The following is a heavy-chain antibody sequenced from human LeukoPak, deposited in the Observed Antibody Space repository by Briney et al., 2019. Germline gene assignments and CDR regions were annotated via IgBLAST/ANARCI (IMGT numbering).Heavy chain of an antibody. Sequence: SETLSLTRTVSGGSISSSNYYWSWIRQPPGKGLEWIGYIYYSGSTNYNPSLQSRVTISVDTSKNQFSLKLSSVTAADTAVYYCARAARLLWFGELLPYWYFDLWGRGTLVTVSS. CDR1: GGSISSSNYY. V-gene: IGHV4-61*01. J-gene: IGHJ2*01. D-gene: IGHD3-10*01. CDR2: IYYSGST. CDR3: ARAARLLWFGELLPYWYFDL.